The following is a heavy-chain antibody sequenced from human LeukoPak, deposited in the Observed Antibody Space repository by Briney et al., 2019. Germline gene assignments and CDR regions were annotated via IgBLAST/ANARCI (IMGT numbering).Heavy chain of an antibody. V-gene: IGHV4-4*07. D-gene: IGHD3-16*02. Sequence: SETLSLTCNVSGGSMGGLYWNWIRQPTGKGLEWIGRIHTSGTTNHNPSLKSRISMSIDTSKNQFSLKLNSVTAADTAIYYCARDRSWIYHWFDPWGQGILVTVSS. CDR2: IHTSGTT. CDR3: ARDRSWIYHWFDP. CDR1: GGSMGGLY. J-gene: IGHJ5*02.